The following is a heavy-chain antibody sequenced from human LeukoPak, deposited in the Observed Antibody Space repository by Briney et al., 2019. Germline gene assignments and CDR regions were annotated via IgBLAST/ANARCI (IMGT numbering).Heavy chain of an antibody. CDR2: IYYSGST. CDR1: GGSISSYY. D-gene: IGHD1-26*01. Sequence: SETLSLTCTVSGGSISSYYWSWIRQPPGKGLEWIGYIYYSGSTNYNPSLKSRVTISVDTSRNQFSLKLSSVTAADTAVYYCARDTYSGSYYDYWGQGTLVTVSS. V-gene: IGHV4-59*01. J-gene: IGHJ4*02. CDR3: ARDTYSGSYYDY.